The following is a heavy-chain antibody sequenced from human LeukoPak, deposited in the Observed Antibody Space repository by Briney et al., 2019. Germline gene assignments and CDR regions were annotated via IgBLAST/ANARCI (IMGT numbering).Heavy chain of an antibody. CDR1: GGTFSSYA. CDR2: IIPIFGTA. D-gene: IGHD3-22*01. Sequence: ASVKVSCKASGGTFSSYAISWVRQAPGQGLEWMGGIIPIFGTANYAQKFQGRVTITTDESTSTAYMELSSLRSEDTAVYYCAREQFSMIVVVAWGQGTLVTVSS. J-gene: IGHJ4*02. V-gene: IGHV1-69*05. CDR3: AREQFSMIVVVA.